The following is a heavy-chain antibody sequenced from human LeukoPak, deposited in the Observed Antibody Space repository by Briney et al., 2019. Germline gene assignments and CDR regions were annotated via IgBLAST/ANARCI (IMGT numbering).Heavy chain of an antibody. D-gene: IGHD2-2*01. Sequence: GGSLRLSCAASGFTFSSYVMHWVRQAPGKGLEWVAVISYDGSNKYYADSVKGRFTISRDNSKNTLYLQMNSLRAEDTAVYYCARETLGYCSSTSCYDFDYWGQGTLVTVSS. CDR1: GFTFSSYV. J-gene: IGHJ4*02. CDR3: ARETLGYCSSTSCYDFDY. V-gene: IGHV3-30*04. CDR2: ISYDGSNK.